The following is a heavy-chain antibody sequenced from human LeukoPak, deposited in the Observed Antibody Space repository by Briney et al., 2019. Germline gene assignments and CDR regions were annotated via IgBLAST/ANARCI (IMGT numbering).Heavy chain of an antibody. CDR3: ARESGSYGWFDP. CDR1: GGSISSGNYH. D-gene: IGHD1-26*01. V-gene: IGHV4-30-4*01. J-gene: IGHJ5*02. Sequence: NPSETLSLTCIVSGGSISSGNYHWSWIRQPPGKGLEWIGYIYYSGSTYYNPSLKSRVTISVDTSKNQFSLKLNSVTAADTAVYYCARESGSYGWFDPWGQGTLVTVSS. CDR2: IYYSGST.